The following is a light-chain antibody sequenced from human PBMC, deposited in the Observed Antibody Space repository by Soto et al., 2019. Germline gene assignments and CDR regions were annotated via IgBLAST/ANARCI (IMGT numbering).Light chain of an antibody. CDR3: QQYYTTPWT. CDR1: QSVLYSSNNKNY. CDR2: WAS. J-gene: IGKJ1*01. V-gene: IGKV4-1*01. Sequence: DIVMTQPPDSLAVCLCERATINCKSSQSVLYSSNNKNYLAWYQQKPGQPPKALIYWASTRESGVPDRFSGSGSGTDFTLTISSLQAEDVAVYYCQQYYTTPWTFGQGTKVDIK.